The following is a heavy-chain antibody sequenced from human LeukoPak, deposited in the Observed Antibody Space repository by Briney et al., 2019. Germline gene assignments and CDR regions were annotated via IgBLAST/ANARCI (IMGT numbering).Heavy chain of an antibody. V-gene: IGHV3-15*01. D-gene: IGHD4-23*01. CDR3: ANIFGGNSHRSDY. Sequence: GGSLRLSCAASGFTFSSAWMSWVRQAPGQGLEWLGRIKTKTDGGTTDYAAPVKGRFTISRDDSKDTLYLQMNSLRSDDTAVYYCANIFGGNSHRSDYWGQGTLVTVSS. J-gene: IGHJ4*02. CDR2: IKTKTDGGTT. CDR1: GFTFSSAW.